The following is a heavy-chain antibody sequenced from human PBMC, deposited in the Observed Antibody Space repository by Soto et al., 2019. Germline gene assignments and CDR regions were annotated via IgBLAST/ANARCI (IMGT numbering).Heavy chain of an antibody. Sequence: QVQLVESGGGVVQPGKYLRLSCVASGFTFSHYAMNWVRQAPGKGLEWVAVISYDGSNKYYADSVKGRFTISRDNSKNTLYLQVNSLRAEDTALYYCAKDRSSGRSFDFWGHGPLVTVSS. D-gene: IGHD3-22*01. J-gene: IGHJ4*01. CDR1: GFTFSHYA. CDR3: AKDRSSGRSFDF. V-gene: IGHV3-30*18. CDR2: ISYDGSNK.